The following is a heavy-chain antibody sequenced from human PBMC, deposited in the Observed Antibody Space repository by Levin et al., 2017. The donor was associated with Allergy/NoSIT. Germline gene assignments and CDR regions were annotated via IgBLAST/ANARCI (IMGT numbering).Heavy chain of an antibody. CDR3: ARDELSGSYYASYYYYGMDG. J-gene: IGHJ6*02. CDR1: GFTFSSYS. CDR2: ISSSSSTI. D-gene: IGHD1-26*01. Sequence: GGSLRLSCAASGFTFSSYSMNWVRQAPGKGLEWVSYISSSSSTIYYADSVKGRFTISRDNAKNSLYLQMNSLRDEDTAVYYCARDELSGSYYASYYYYGMDGWGQGTTVTVSS. V-gene: IGHV3-48*02.